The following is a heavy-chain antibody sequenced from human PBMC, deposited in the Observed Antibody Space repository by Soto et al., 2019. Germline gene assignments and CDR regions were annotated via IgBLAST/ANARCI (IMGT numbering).Heavy chain of an antibody. CDR1: GFTFSSYS. CDR2: ISSSSSTI. CDR3: ARRRVYCSGGSCYELGFDP. V-gene: IGHV3-48*01. J-gene: IGHJ5*02. Sequence: GGSLRLSCAASGFTFSSYSMNWVRQAPGKGLEWVSYISSSSSTIYYADSVKGRFTISRDNAKNSLYLQMNSLRAEDTAVYYCARRRVYCSGGSCYELGFDPWGQGTLVTVSS. D-gene: IGHD2-15*01.